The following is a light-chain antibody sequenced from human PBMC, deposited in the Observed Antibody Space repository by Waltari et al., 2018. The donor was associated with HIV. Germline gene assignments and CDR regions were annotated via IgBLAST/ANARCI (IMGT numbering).Light chain of an antibody. CDR3: ASWDDSLSALL. J-gene: IGLJ2*01. CDR2: SDN. Sequence: QSVLTQPPSASGTPGQRVPISCSGSSSNIGSNAVNWFQPLSGTAPRLLIHSDNQRPSGVPDRVSGSKSGTSASLAITGLQSEDEAVYYCASWDDSLSALLFGGGTRLTVL. CDR1: SSNIGSNA. V-gene: IGLV1-44*01.